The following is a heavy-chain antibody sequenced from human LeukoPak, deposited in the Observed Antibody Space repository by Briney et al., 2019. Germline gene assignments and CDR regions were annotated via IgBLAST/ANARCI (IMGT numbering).Heavy chain of an antibody. D-gene: IGHD2-15*01. Sequence: GGSLRLSCAASGFTFSSYWMHWVRQAPGKGLVWVSRINSDGSSTSYADSVKGRFTISRDNAKNTLYLQMNSLRAEDTAVYYCARGDCSGGSCYLSLTAIDYWGQGTLVTVSS. CDR2: INSDGSST. V-gene: IGHV3-74*01. J-gene: IGHJ4*02. CDR1: GFTFSSYW. CDR3: ARGDCSGGSCYLSLTAIDY.